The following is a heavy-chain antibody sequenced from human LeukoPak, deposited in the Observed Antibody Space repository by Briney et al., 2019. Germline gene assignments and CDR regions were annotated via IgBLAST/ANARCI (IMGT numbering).Heavy chain of an antibody. J-gene: IGHJ4*02. V-gene: IGHV5-51*01. D-gene: IGHD3-22*01. CDR3: ARTYYYDSSGYYLLGY. Sequence: GESLKISCKGSGYSFTSYWIGWVRPMPGKGLEWMGIIYPGDSDTRYSPSFQGQVTISADKSISTAYLQWSSLKASDTAMYYCARTYYYDSSGYYLLGYWGQGTLVTVSS. CDR2: IYPGDSDT. CDR1: GYSFTSYW.